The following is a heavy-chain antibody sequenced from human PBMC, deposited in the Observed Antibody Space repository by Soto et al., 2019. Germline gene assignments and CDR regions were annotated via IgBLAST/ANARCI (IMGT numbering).Heavy chain of an antibody. CDR3: ANVPYGAYCGGDCFYSDY. J-gene: IGHJ4*02. Sequence: GGSLRLSCAASGFTFSSYAMSWVRQAPGKGLEWVSAISGSGGSTYYADSVKGRFTISRDNSKNTLYLQMNSLRAEDTAVYYCANVPYGAYCGGDCFYSDYWGQGTLVTVSS. V-gene: IGHV3-23*01. CDR2: ISGSGGST. D-gene: IGHD2-21*02. CDR1: GFTFSSYA.